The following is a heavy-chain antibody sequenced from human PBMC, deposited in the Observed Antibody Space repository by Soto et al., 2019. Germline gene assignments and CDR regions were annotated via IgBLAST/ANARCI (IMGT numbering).Heavy chain of an antibody. CDR1: GGSISGYY. Sequence: SETLSLTCTVSGGSISGYYWSWIRQPPGKGLEWIGYMYNTGSTVYNPSFKSRVTISVDTSKNQFSLKLNSVTAADMAVYYCARVSAPWGQGTQVTVSS. J-gene: IGHJ5*02. V-gene: IGHV4-59*12. CDR3: ARVSAP. CDR2: MYNTGST.